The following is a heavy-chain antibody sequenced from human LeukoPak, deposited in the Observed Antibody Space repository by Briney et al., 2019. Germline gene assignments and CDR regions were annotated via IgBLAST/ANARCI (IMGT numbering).Heavy chain of an antibody. D-gene: IGHD1-26*01. CDR1: GFSFSSYR. V-gene: IGHV3-21*06. J-gene: IGHJ4*02. CDR3: AKDYSGSAPYYFDY. CDR2: VSNSGDYI. Sequence: GRSLRLSCAASGFSFSSYRMNWVRQAPGKGLEWVSSVSNSGDYIHYADSVKGRFTISRDNSKNSLYLQMNSLRAEDTAVYYCAKDYSGSAPYYFDYWGQGTLVTVSS.